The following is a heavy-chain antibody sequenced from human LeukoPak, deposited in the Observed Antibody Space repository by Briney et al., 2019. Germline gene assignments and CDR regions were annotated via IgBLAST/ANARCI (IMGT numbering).Heavy chain of an antibody. CDR2: INHSGST. D-gene: IGHD3-22*01. J-gene: IGHJ5*02. CDR1: GGSFSGYY. Sequence: SETLSLTCAVYGGSFSGYYWSWIRQPPGKGLEWIGEINHSGSTNYNPSLKGRVTISVDTSKNQFSLKLSSVTAADTAVYYCARPVSAYYDSSGYYRPPWGQGTLVTVSS. CDR3: ARPVSAYYDSSGYYRPP. V-gene: IGHV4-34*01.